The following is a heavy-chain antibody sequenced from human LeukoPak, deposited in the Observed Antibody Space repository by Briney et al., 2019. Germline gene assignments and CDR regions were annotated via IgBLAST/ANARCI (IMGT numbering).Heavy chain of an antibody. D-gene: IGHD6-19*01. CDR1: GGSITSYY. CDR2: IYHSGGT. Sequence: PSETLSLTCSVSGGSITSYYWIWIRQPPGKGLGWIGDIYHSGGTNSNPSLKSRVTPSLDTSQNQFSPKLCAVTAADTAVYYCARAHYSTGWYDYGLDVWGQGTTVIVSS. J-gene: IGHJ6*02. V-gene: IGHV4-59*01. CDR3: ARAHYSTGWYDYGLDV.